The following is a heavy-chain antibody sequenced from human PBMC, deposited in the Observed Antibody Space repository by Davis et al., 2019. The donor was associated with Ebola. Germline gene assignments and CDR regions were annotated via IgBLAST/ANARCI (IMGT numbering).Heavy chain of an antibody. CDR1: GFTFSSYS. V-gene: IGHV3-48*02. CDR2: IRTSGSTK. J-gene: IGHJ4*02. D-gene: IGHD3-10*01. CDR3: AREGGSGSYSNY. Sequence: PGGSLRLSCAVSGFTFSSYSMNWVRQAPGKGLEWVSYIRTSGSTKYYADSVKGRFSISRDDAKNSLYLQMNSLRDEDTAVYYCAREGGSGSYSNYWGQGTLVTVSS.